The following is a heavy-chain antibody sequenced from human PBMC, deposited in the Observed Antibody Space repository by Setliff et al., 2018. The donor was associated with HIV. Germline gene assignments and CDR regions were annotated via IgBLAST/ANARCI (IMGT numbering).Heavy chain of an antibody. CDR1: GYDFTAYA. D-gene: IGHD2-8*02. V-gene: IGHV1-18*01. J-gene: IGHJ5*02. CDR2: IGGDNANI. Sequence: ASVKVSCKASGYDFTAYAISWVRQAPGQGLEWMGRIGGDNANIKFAQSFQGRVTMTTGTSTNTAYLELTSLRSDDTAVYYCARYAASGTGWFDPWGQGTQVTVSS. CDR3: ARYAASGTGWFDP.